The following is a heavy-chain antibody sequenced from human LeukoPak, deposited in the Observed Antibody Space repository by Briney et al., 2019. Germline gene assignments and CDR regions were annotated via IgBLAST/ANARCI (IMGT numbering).Heavy chain of an antibody. CDR2: IYIGDADT. J-gene: IGHJ4*02. V-gene: IGHV5-51*01. Sequence: GASLKISCEASGYRFSAYLIGGVRQMPERGLEWMVIIYIGDADTTYNPSFQGHGITFADNSISTAYLQWRSMRASDTATDYWARLVTSDDSNGYFYYWGQGNLVTVSS. D-gene: IGHD3-22*01. CDR3: ARLVTSDDSNGYFYY. CDR1: GYRFSAYL.